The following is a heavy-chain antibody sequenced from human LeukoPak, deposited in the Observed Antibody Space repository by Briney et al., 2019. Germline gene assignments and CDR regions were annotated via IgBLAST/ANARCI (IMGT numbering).Heavy chain of an antibody. V-gene: IGHV1-46*01. CDR2: INPSGGNT. CDR1: GYTFTSYY. CDR3: ARDFTPLRITMIGFQH. J-gene: IGHJ1*01. D-gene: IGHD3-22*01. Sequence: GASVKVSCKASGYTFTSYYMHWVRQAPGQGLEWMGIINPSGGNTSYAQKFQGRVTMTRDMSTSTVYMELSSLRSEDTAVYYCARDFTPLRITMIGFQHWGQGTLVTVSS.